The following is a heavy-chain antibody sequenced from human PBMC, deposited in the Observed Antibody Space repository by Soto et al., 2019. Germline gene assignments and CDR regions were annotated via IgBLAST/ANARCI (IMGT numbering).Heavy chain of an antibody. Sequence: ASVKVSCKASGGTFSSYAISWVRQAPGQGLEWMGGIIPIFGTANYAQKFQGRVTITADESTSTAYIELSSLRSEDTAVYYCARDRRDGYNPYYFDYWGQGTLVTVSS. V-gene: IGHV1-69*13. CDR1: GGTFSSYA. D-gene: IGHD5-12*01. CDR2: IIPIFGTA. J-gene: IGHJ4*02. CDR3: ARDRRDGYNPYYFDY.